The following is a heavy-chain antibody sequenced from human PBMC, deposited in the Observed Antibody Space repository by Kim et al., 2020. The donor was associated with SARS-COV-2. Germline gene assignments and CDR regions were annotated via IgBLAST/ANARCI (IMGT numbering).Heavy chain of an antibody. CDR3: ARGVFSSSWNIYHYFGMDV. Sequence: ASVKVSCKASQYTLINYPLNWVRQTPGQGLEWMGWINTNTGNPVYAQGFTGRFVFSLDTSGSSAYLQISSLKAEDTAVYYCARGVFSSSWNIYHYFGMDVWGQGTTVTVSS. CDR2: INTNTGNP. V-gene: IGHV7-4-1*02. D-gene: IGHD6-13*01. J-gene: IGHJ6*02. CDR1: QYTLINYP.